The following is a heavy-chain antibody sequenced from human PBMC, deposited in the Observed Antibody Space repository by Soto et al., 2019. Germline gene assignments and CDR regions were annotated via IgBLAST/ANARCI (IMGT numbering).Heavy chain of an antibody. CDR2: ISGSGGST. Sequence: EVQLLESGGGLVQPGGSLRLSCAASGFTFSSYAMSWVRQAPGKGLEWVSAISGSGGSTYYADSVKGRFTIPRDNSKNTLYLQMNSLRAEDTAVYYCAKDSLAIFRQTGYYYGMDVWGQGTTVTVSS. CDR1: GFTFSSYA. D-gene: IGHD3-3*01. CDR3: AKDSLAIFRQTGYYYGMDV. J-gene: IGHJ6*02. V-gene: IGHV3-23*01.